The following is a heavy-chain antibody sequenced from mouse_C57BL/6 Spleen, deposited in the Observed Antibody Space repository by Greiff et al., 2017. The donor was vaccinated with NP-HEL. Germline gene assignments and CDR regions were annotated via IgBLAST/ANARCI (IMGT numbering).Heavy chain of an antibody. CDR2: ISDGGSYT. V-gene: IGHV5-4*01. CDR1: GFTFSSYA. CDR3: ARDGTMVNFDY. Sequence: EVKVEESGGGLVKPGGSLKLSCAASGFTFSSYAMSWVRQTPEKRLEWVATISDGGSYTYYPDNVKGRFTISRDNAKNNLYLQMSHLKSEDTAMYYCARDGTMVNFDYWGQGTTLTVSS. J-gene: IGHJ2*01. D-gene: IGHD2-2*01.